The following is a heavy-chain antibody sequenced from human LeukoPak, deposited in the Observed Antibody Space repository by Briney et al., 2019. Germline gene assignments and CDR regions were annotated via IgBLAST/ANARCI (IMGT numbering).Heavy chain of an antibody. V-gene: IGHV3-73*01. D-gene: IGHD6-19*01. CDR3: TGIAVAR. CDR1: GFTFSSYS. CDR2: IKNKANNYAT. Sequence: GGSLRLSCAASGFTFSSYSMNWVRQASGKGLEWVGRIKNKANNYATLYVESVKGRFTISRDDSQNTAFLQMNSLKTEDTAVYYCTGIAVARWGQGTLVTVSS. J-gene: IGHJ4*02.